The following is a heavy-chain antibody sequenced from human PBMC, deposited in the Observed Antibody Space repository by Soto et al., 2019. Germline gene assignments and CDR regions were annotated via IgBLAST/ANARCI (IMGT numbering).Heavy chain of an antibody. CDR2: ISGNGGST. J-gene: IGHJ5*02. CDR1: GFTFSVYG. D-gene: IGHD5-12*01. Sequence: GGSLRLSCVTAGFTFSVYGMTWVRQSPVKGLEWVSAISGNGGSTYYADSVKGRFTISRDNSKSTLHLQMNSLSVEDTPVYCCAMARIFGPPRGHCDPAGQG. CDR3: AMARIFGPPRGHCDP. V-gene: IGHV3-23*01.